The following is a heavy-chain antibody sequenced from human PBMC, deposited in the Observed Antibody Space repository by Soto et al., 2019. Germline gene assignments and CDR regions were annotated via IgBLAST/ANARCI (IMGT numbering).Heavy chain of an antibody. Sequence: SETLSLTCTVSGGSISSYYWSWIRQPAGKGLEWIGRIYTSGSTNYNPSLKSRVTMSVDTSKNQFSLKLSSVTAADTAVYYCARDQGFTVNTAMVTGYYYYGMDVWGQGNTVTV. CDR3: ARDQGFTVNTAMVTGYYYYGMDV. CDR2: IYTSGST. J-gene: IGHJ6*02. CDR1: GGSISSYY. D-gene: IGHD5-18*01. V-gene: IGHV4-4*07.